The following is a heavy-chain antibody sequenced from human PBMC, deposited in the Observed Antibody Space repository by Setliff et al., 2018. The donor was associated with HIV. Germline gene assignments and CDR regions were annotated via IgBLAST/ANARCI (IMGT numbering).Heavy chain of an antibody. CDR2: INPSSGDT. CDR3: ARGFTIFGVGFSADPTGNWFDP. D-gene: IGHD3-3*01. J-gene: IGHJ5*02. CDR1: GYSFTNYY. Sequence: ASVKVSCKASGYSFTNYYIHWVRQAPGQGLEWMGVINPSSGDTLYAQNFQGRVTVTRDTSTSTVYMELSSLRSEDTAVYYCARGFTIFGVGFSADPTGNWFDPWGQGTLVTVSS. V-gene: IGHV1-46*01.